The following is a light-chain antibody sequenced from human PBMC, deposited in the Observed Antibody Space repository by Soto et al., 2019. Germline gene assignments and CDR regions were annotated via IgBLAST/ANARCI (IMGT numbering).Light chain of an antibody. J-gene: IGLJ2*01. CDR3: YSATNNTLVV. CDR1: VLAKKY. CDR2: KDS. V-gene: IGLV3-27*01. Sequence: SYELTQPSSVSVSPGQTARITCSGDVLAKKYARWFQQKPGQAPMVVIYKDSERPAGITERFSGSSSGTTVTLTISGAQVEDEADYYCYSATNNTLVVFGGGTKLTVL.